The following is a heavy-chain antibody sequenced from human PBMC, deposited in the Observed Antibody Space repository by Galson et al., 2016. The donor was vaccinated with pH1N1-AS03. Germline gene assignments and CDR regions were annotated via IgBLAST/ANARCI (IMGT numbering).Heavy chain of an antibody. CDR2: IGPDHDGGT. CDR1: GYTFTAYY. CDR3: ARILRGKGGLDS. Sequence: SVKVSCKASGYTFTAYYIHWVRQAPGQGLEWMGWIGPDHDGGTRYAQKFQGRVTMARDTSITTVYMEVTRLTSDDTAVYYCARILRGKGGLDSWGQGTLVTVTS. D-gene: IGHD3-16*01. J-gene: IGHJ5*01. V-gene: IGHV1-2*02.